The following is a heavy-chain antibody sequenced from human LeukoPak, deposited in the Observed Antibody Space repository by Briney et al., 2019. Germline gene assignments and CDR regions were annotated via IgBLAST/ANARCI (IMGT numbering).Heavy chain of an antibody. CDR3: ARGHVAGTDRHWDY. Sequence: GGSLRLSCAASGFTFSDYYMSWIRQAPGKGLEWVSYISSSGSTIYYADSVKGRFTISRDNAKSTLYMQMNSLRAEDTAVYYCARGHVAGTDRHWDYWGQGTLATVSS. CDR1: GFTFSDYY. CDR2: ISSSGSTI. D-gene: IGHD6-19*01. J-gene: IGHJ4*02. V-gene: IGHV3-11*04.